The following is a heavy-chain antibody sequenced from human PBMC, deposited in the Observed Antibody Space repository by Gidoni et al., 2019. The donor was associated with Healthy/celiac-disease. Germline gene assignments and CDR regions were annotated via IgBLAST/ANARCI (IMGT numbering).Heavy chain of an antibody. CDR2: INPNSGGT. Sequence: QLQPAQSGAEVKKPGASVKVSCKASGYTFTGYYMHWVRQAPGQGLEWMGWINPNSGGTNYAQKFQGRVTMTRDTSISTAYMELSRLRSDDTAVYYCAREETGGGYALDYWGQGTLVTVSS. CDR1: GYTFTGYY. V-gene: IGHV1-2*02. CDR3: AREETGGGYALDY. J-gene: IGHJ4*02. D-gene: IGHD7-27*01.